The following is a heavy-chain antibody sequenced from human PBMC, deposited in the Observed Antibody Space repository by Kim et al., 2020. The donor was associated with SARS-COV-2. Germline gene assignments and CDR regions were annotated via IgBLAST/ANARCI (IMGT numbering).Heavy chain of an antibody. CDR2: ISGSGGST. CDR3: AKGWEEGYSSGWSHYYYYYYGMDV. Sequence: GGSLRLSCAASGFTFSSYAMSWVRQAPGKGLEWVSAISGSGGSTYYADSVKGRFTISRDNSKNTLYLQMNSLRAEDTAVYYCAKGWEEGYSSGWSHYYYYYYGMDVWGQGTTVTVSS. D-gene: IGHD6-19*01. V-gene: IGHV3-23*01. CDR1: GFTFSSYA. J-gene: IGHJ6*02.